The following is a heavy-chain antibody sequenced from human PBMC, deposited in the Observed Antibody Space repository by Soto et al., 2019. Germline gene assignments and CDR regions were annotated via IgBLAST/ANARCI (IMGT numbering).Heavy chain of an antibody. Sequence: KVSCKASGYTFTSYGISWVRQAPGQGLEWMGWISAYNGNTNYAQKLQGRVTMTTDTSTSTAYMELRSLRSDDTAVYYCARDADLAAAGTFWFDPWGQGTLVTVPQ. CDR3: ARDADLAAAGTFWFDP. V-gene: IGHV1-18*01. CDR1: GYTFTSYG. CDR2: ISAYNGNT. D-gene: IGHD6-13*01. J-gene: IGHJ5*02.